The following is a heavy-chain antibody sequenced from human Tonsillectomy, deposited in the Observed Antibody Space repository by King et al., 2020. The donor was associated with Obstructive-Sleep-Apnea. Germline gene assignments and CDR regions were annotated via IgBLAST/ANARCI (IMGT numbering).Heavy chain of an antibody. V-gene: IGHV4-59*08. D-gene: IGHD6-25*01. Sequence: QLQESGPGLVKPSETLSLTCSVSGGSISSYSWSWIRQPPGEGLEWIGYISYSGTTNYIPSLKSRVTISVDTSKNKFSLKLSSVIAADTAVYYCARHFQSSGYVGCFDYWGQGTLVTVSS. CDR1: GGSISSYS. CDR2: ISYSGTT. CDR3: ARHFQSSGYVGCFDY. J-gene: IGHJ4*02.